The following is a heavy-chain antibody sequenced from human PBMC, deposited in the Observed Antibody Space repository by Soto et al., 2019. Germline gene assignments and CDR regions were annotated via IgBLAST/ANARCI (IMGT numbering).Heavy chain of an antibody. D-gene: IGHD1-7*01. CDR1: GYTFTSYD. CDR3: ARSLDWNCVSSYY. V-gene: IGHV1-8*01. Sequence: QVQLVQSGAEVKKPGASVKVSCQASGYTFTSYDINWVRQATGQGLEWMGWMNPNSGNTVYAQKFQGRVTMTRNTSISTAYMELSSLRSEDTAVYYCARSLDWNCVSSYYWGQGTLVTVSS. CDR2: MNPNSGNT. J-gene: IGHJ4*02.